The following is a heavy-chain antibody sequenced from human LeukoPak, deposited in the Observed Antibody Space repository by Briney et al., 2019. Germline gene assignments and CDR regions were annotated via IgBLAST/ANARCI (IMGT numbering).Heavy chain of an antibody. V-gene: IGHV3-33*08. J-gene: IGHJ2*01. CDR2: VWYDGSNK. Sequence: TGGSLRLSCAASGFTFSSYGMHWVRQAPCKGLEWVAVVWYDGSNKYYADSVKGRFTISRDNSKNTLYLQMNSLRAEDTAVYYCARVIAAAGRPNWYFDLWGRGTLVTVSS. CDR3: ARVIAAAGRPNWYFDL. D-gene: IGHD6-13*01. CDR1: GFTFSSYG.